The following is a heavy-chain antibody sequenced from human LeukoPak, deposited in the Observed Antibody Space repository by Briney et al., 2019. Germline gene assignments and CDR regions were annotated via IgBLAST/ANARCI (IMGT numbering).Heavy chain of an antibody. CDR2: VNHSEAT. V-gene: IGHV4-34*01. Sequence: PSETLSLTCAVYGGSFSGYYWSWIRQPPGKGLEWIGEVNHSEATDYNPSFKSRVTISVDTSKNQFSLKLGSVTAADTAVYYCAREAQYCSGGSCYGGYFQHWGQGTLVTVSS. J-gene: IGHJ1*01. CDR3: AREAQYCSGGSCYGGYFQH. CDR1: GGSFSGYY. D-gene: IGHD2-15*01.